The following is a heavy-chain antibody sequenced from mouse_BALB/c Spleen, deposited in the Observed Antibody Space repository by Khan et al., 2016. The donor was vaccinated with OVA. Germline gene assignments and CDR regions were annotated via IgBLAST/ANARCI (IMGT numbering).Heavy chain of an antibody. D-gene: IGHD3-2*02. CDR1: GFSFTSYW. Sequence: QVQLKQSGAELVRPGASVKLSCKASGFSFTSYWIHWVKQRPGQGLEWIARIYPGTDNTYYNEKLKDRATLTADKSSSTAYLELSSLKSEDSAVYFCARDEALYYFDYWGQGTTLTVSS. CDR2: IYPGTDNT. J-gene: IGHJ2*01. CDR3: ARDEALYYFDY. V-gene: IGHV1-76*01.